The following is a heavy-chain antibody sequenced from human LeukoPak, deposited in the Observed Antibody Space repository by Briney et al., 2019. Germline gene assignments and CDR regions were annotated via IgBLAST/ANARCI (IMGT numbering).Heavy chain of an antibody. CDR1: GYTFTSYG. J-gene: IGHJ5*02. D-gene: IGHD4-17*01. V-gene: IGHV1-18*01. Sequence: ASVKVSCKASGYTFTSYGISWVRQAPGQGLEWMGWISAYNGNTNYAQKLQGRVTMTTDTSTSTAYMELRSLRSEDTAVYYCAREGDGEGYGDLNWFDPWGQGTLVTVSS. CDR2: ISAYNGNT. CDR3: AREGDGEGYGDLNWFDP.